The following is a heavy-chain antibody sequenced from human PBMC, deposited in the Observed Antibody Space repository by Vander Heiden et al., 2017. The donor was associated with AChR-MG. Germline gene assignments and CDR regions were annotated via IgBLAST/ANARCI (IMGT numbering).Heavy chain of an antibody. V-gene: IGHV3-30*18. CDR2: ISYDGSNK. Sequence: QVQLVESGGGVVQPGRSLRLSCAASGFTFRSYGMHWVRQAPGKGLEWVAVISYDGSNKYYADSVKGRFTISRDNSKNTLYLQMNSLRAEDTAVYYCAKDGGGYYGSGSLNYYFDYWGQGTLVTVSS. CDR1: GFTFRSYG. J-gene: IGHJ4*02. CDR3: AKDGGGYYGSGSLNYYFDY. D-gene: IGHD3-10*01.